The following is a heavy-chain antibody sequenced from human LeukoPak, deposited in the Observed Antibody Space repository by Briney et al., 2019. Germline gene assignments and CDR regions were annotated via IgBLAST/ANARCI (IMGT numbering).Heavy chain of an antibody. CDR2: INVDGGGA. Sequence: GGSLRLSCAASGFTFSSYWIHWVRQAPGKGLVWVSHINVDGGGATYADSVKGRFTISRDNAKNTLYLHMNSLRVEDTAVYYCARATRIYSSGWYYSFDYWGQGTLVTVSS. D-gene: IGHD6-19*01. CDR1: GFTFSSYW. J-gene: IGHJ4*02. V-gene: IGHV3-74*01. CDR3: ARATRIYSSGWYYSFDY.